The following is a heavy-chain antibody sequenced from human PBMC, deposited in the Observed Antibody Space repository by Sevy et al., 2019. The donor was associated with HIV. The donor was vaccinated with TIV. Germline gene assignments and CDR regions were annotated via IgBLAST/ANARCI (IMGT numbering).Heavy chain of an antibody. V-gene: IGHV4-61*02. Sequence: ASETLSLTCTVSGGSFSSSSYYWNWIRQPAGRGLEWIGRIYTSGSTNYNPSLKSRVTMSVDTSKNQFSLKLSSVTAADTAVYYCAGRIAVAAFDYWGQGNLVTVSS. D-gene: IGHD6-19*01. CDR3: AGRIAVAAFDY. CDR2: IYTSGST. CDR1: GGSFSSSSYY. J-gene: IGHJ4*02.